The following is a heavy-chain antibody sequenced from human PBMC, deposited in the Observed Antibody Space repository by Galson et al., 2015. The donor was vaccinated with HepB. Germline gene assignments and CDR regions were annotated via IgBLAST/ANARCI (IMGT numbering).Heavy chain of an antibody. CDR3: AVGYCSGTSCYRGLFDAFDV. CDR1: GFSFSSYG. V-gene: IGHV3-33*01. D-gene: IGHD2-2*01. J-gene: IGHJ3*01. Sequence: SLRLSCAASGFSFSSYGMHWVRQAPGKGLEWVSVIWYDGTNKYYAGSVKGRFTISRDNSKNMLYLQMNSLRVEDTAVYHCAVGYCSGTSCYRGLFDAFDVWGQGTVVTVSS. CDR2: IWYDGTNK.